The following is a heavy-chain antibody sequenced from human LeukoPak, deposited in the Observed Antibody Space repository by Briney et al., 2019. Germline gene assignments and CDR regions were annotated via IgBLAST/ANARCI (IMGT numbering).Heavy chain of an antibody. CDR3: ASRSHYYDILTGYQSFDY. D-gene: IGHD3-9*01. CDR2: INPNSGGT. Sequence: ASVKVSCKASGYTFTGYYMHWVRQAPGQGLEWMGWINPNSGGTNYAQKFQGRVTMTRDTSISTAYMELSRLTSDDTAVYYCASRSHYYDILTGYQSFDYWGQGTLVTVSS. V-gene: IGHV1-2*02. J-gene: IGHJ4*02. CDR1: GYTFTGYY.